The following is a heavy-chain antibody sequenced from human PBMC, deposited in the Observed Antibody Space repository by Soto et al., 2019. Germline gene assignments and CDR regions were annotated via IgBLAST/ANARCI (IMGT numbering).Heavy chain of an antibody. D-gene: IGHD3-10*01. CDR3: AKSSGGSPQYWFDS. J-gene: IGHJ5*01. CDR1: GGSISQINW. V-gene: IGHV4-4*02. CDR2: IYHDATT. Sequence: SEILSPTCGVFGGSISQINWWGWVRQSPQAGLEWGGVIYHDATTNYNPSLQSLDTHSVDKSKKLIFLRLTSVTAADTAIYYCAKSSGGSPQYWFDSWGQGTLVTVSS.